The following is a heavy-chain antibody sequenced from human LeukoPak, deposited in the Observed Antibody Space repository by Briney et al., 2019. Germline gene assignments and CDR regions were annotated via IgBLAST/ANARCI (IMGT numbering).Heavy chain of an antibody. CDR2: IRYDGSNK. J-gene: IGHJ4*02. CDR3: AKEASIVVVPPATPPDY. V-gene: IGHV3-30*02. Sequence: GGSLRLSCAASGFTFSSFGMHWVRQAPGKGLEWVAFIRYDGSNKYHADSVKGRFTISRDNSKNTLYLQMNSLRAEDTAVYFCAKEASIVVVPPATPPDYWGQGTLVTVSS. CDR1: GFTFSSFG. D-gene: IGHD2-2*01.